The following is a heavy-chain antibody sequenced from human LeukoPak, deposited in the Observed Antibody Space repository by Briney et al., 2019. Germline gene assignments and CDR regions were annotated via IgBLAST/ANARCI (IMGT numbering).Heavy chain of an antibody. CDR3: AKRRHYYGSGDYYRDP. CDR2: ISYDGSNK. V-gene: IGHV3-30*04. J-gene: IGHJ5*02. Sequence: GGSLRLSCAASGFTFSSYAMHWVRQAPGKGLEWVAVISYDGSNKYYADPVKGRFTVSRDNSRNLLFLQMSSLRVEDTAVYYCAKRRHYYGSGDYYRDPWGQGTLVTVSS. CDR1: GFTFSSYA. D-gene: IGHD3-10*01.